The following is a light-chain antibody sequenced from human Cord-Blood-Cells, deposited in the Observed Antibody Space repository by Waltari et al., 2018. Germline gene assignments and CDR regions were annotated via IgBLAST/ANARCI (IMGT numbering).Light chain of an antibody. Sequence: QSALTQPASVSGSPGQSITISCTGTSSDVGSYNLVSWYQQHPGKAPKLMIYEGIKRPSVVSTRISGSKSDNRAPLTISALQTENEGDCYCCSYAGSSTLVFGGATVLTVL. CDR3: CSYAGSSTLV. CDR1: SSDVGSYNL. CDR2: EGI. J-gene: IGLJ2*01. V-gene: IGLV2-23*01.